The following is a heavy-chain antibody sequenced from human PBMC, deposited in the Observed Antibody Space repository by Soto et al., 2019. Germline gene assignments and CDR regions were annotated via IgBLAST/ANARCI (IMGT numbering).Heavy chain of an antibody. CDR2: IIPIFGTA. J-gene: IGHJ1*01. D-gene: IGHD2-15*01. Sequence: QVQLVQSGPEVKKPGSSVKVSCKASGGTFSSYVFSWVRQAPGQGLEWMGGIIPIFGTANYAQKFRGRVTLIADESTSTAYMEVSNLRSEDTAVYYCARGSRDCTGGSCFPLPTAEYFRHWGQGTLVTVSS. CDR1: GGTFSSYV. CDR3: ARGSRDCTGGSCFPLPTAEYFRH. V-gene: IGHV1-69*01.